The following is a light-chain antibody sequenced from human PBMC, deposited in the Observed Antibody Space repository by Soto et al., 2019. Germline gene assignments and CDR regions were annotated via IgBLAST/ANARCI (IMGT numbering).Light chain of an antibody. Sequence: DIQMTQSPSTLSASVGDRVTITCRASQRISGWLAWYQQRPGKAPKLLIYDASSLESGVLSRFSGSGSGTEFTLTIGGLQPDDFATYYCQQYSGYSLFTFGPGTIVDIK. CDR2: DAS. CDR3: QQYSGYSLFT. V-gene: IGKV1-5*01. J-gene: IGKJ3*01. CDR1: QRISGW.